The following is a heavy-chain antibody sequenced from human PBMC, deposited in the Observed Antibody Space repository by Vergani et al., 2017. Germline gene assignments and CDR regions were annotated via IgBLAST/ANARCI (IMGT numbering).Heavy chain of an antibody. CDR1: GFKVNDYY. D-gene: IGHD2-21*01. Sequence: QVQLVESGGGLVKPGGSLRLSCVASGFKVNDYYVSWIRQAPGKGLEWVSYIGNTYSGPAIEYADFVEGRLTVSRDSARNSVFLMMNNLRGEDTAVYYCARGVKMAVWGKGTTVTVSS. J-gene: IGHJ6*04. CDR3: ARGVKMAV. V-gene: IGHV3-11*01. CDR2: IGNTYSGPAI.